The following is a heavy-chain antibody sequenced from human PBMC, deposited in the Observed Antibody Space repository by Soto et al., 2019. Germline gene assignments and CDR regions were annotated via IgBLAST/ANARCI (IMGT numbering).Heavy chain of an antibody. D-gene: IGHD5-18*01. CDR1: GGTFSSYA. CDR3: ARDPVEMDTIPWFDP. J-gene: IGHJ5*02. Sequence: SVRFSCQCSGGTFSSYAISSVRQALGQGLEWMGGIIPIFGTANYAQKFQGRVTITADESTSTAYMELSSLRSEDTAVYYCARDPVEMDTIPWFDPWGQGTMVTVSS. V-gene: IGHV1-69*13. CDR2: IIPIFGTA.